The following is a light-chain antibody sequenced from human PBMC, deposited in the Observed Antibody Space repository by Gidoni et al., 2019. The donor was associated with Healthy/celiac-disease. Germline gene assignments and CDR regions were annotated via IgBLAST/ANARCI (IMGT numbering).Light chain of an antibody. J-gene: IGKJ1*01. CDR2: DAS. CDR3: QQSYSTPWT. V-gene: IGKV1-39*01. CDR1: QSISSY. Sequence: DIQMTQSPASLSAAVVDRVTITCRASQSISSYLNWYQQKPGKAPKLLIYDASSWQSGVPSRFSGSGSGTDFTITSSSLQPEDFATYYCQQSYSTPWTFGQGTKVEIK.